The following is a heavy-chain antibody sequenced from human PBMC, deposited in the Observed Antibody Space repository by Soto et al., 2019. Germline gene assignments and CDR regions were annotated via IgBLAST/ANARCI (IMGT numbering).Heavy chain of an antibody. CDR1: GGTFSSYA. J-gene: IGHJ5*02. V-gene: IGHV1-69*01. Sequence: QVQLVQSGAEVKKPGSSVKVSCKASGGTFSSYAISWVRQAPGQGLEWMGGIIPIFGTANYAQKFQGRATITADESTSTAYMELSSLRSEDTAVYYCARDRYYYDSSGYNEVENWFDPWGQGTLVTVSS. CDR3: ARDRYYYDSSGYNEVENWFDP. D-gene: IGHD3-22*01. CDR2: IIPIFGTA.